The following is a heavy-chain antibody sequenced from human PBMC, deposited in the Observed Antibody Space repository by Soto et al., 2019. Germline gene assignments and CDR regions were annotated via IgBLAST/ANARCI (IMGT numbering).Heavy chain of an antibody. CDR3: ASSAAEGYFDY. CDR2: IHYSGST. J-gene: IGHJ4*02. CDR1: GGSISSSSYY. V-gene: IGHV4-39*01. Sequence: SETLSLTCTVSGGSISSSSYYWGWIRQPPGKGLEWIGSIHYSGSTYYNPSLKSRVTISVDTSKNQFSLKLSSVTAADTAVYYCASSAAEGYFDYWGQGTLVTVSS. D-gene: IGHD2-15*01.